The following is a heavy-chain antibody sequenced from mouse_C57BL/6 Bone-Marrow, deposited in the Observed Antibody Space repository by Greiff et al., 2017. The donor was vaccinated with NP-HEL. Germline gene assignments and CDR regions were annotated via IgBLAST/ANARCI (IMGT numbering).Heavy chain of an antibody. J-gene: IGHJ3*01. D-gene: IGHD4-1*02. V-gene: IGHV1-81*01. CDR2: IYPRSGNT. CDR3: ARCNWAWFAY. Sequence: QVQLKESRAELARPGASVKLSCKASGYTFTSYGISWVKQRTGQGLEWIGEIYPRSGNTYYNEKFKGKATLTADKSSSTAYMELRSLTSEDSAVYFCARCNWAWFAYWGQGTLVTVSA. CDR1: GYTFTSYG.